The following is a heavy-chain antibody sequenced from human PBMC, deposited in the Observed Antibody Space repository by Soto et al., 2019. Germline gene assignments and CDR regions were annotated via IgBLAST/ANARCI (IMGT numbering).Heavy chain of an antibody. CDR1: GCTVSSNY. J-gene: IGHJ4*02. Sequence: XGSLMISFAASGCTVSSNYLSWVRKAPGKGLEWVSVIYSGGSTYYADSVKGRFTISRDNSKNTLYLQMNSLRAEDTAVYYCARAGDGYNSRYYVDYWGQGPLFTVSS. V-gene: IGHV3-53*01. CDR3: ARAGDGYNSRYYVDY. CDR2: IYSGGST. D-gene: IGHD2-21*01.